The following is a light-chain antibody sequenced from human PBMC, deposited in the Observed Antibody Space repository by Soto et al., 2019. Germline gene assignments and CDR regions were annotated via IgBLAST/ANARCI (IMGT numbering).Light chain of an antibody. CDR2: KAT. J-gene: IGKJ2*01. CDR3: QQYNDFQYT. V-gene: IGKV1-5*03. Sequence: DIQMTQSPSTLSASVGDGVTITCRANQSIGSWLAWYQQKPGKAPKLLIYKATNLQSGVPSRFSGSGSGTDFSLTISSLQPVDSATYFCQQYNDFQYTFGPGTKLEI. CDR1: QSIGSW.